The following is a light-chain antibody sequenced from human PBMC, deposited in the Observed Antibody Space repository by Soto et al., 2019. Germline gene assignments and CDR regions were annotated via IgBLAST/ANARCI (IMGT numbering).Light chain of an antibody. V-gene: IGKV2-28*01. J-gene: IGKJ1*01. CDR1: QSLLHNSGYNY. CDR2: LGS. Sequence: DIVMNQSPLSLSVTPGEPASISCWSSQSLLHNSGYNYLDWYLQKPGQSPQLLIYLGSNRASGVPDRFSGSGSGTEFTLTISSLQPEDFATYYCQQYNSYPWTFGQGTKVDI. CDR3: QQYNSYPWT.